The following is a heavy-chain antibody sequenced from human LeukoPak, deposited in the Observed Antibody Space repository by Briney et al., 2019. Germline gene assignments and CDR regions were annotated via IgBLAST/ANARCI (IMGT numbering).Heavy chain of an antibody. D-gene: IGHD2-2*02. Sequence: SETLSLTCTVSGGSISSSSYYWGWIRQPPGKGLEWIGSIYYSGSTYYNPSLKSRVTISVDTSKNQFSLKLSSVTAADTAVYYCARQYPLPAAILVKGAGWYFDLWGRGTLVTVSS. CDR1: GGSISSSSYY. V-gene: IGHV4-39*01. J-gene: IGHJ2*01. CDR2: IYYSGST. CDR3: ARQYPLPAAILVKGAGWYFDL.